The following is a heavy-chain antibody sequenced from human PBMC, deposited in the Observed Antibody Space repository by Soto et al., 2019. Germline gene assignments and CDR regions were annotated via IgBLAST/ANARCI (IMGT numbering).Heavy chain of an antibody. CDR1: GGSIYTYS. V-gene: IGHV4-4*07. J-gene: IGHJ6*02. Sequence: PSETLSLTCTVSGGSIYTYSWTWLRQPAGKGLEWIGRIYSSGSANYNPSLKSRVTMSVDTSKNQLSLKLNSVTAADTAVYYCARGEIGNGYGMDVWGQGTTVTVSS. D-gene: IGHD2-8*01. CDR2: IYSSGSA. CDR3: ARGEIGNGYGMDV.